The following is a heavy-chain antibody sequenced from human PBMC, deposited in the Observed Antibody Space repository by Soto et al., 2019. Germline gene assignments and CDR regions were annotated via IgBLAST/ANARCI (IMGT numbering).Heavy chain of an antibody. D-gene: IGHD2-21*01. CDR3: ATAVVVIATGDFQH. J-gene: IGHJ1*01. V-gene: IGHV1-24*01. CDR2: FDPEDGET. CDR1: GYTLTELF. Sequence: QVQLVQSGAEVKKPGASVKVSCKVSGYTLTELFMHWVRQAPGKGLEWMGGFDPEDGETIYAQKFQGRVTMTEDTTTDSEYMERSSLRSVDTAVYYCATAVVVIATGDFQHWGQGTLVTVSS.